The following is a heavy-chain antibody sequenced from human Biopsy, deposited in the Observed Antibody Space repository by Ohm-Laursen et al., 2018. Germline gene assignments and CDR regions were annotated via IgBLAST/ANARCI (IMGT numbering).Heavy chain of an antibody. D-gene: IGHD4-17*01. CDR1: GFTFSSYA. CDR3: ALAAAQTVTHFDY. CDR2: ISGNSDII. Sequence: SLRLSCAASGFTFSSYAMTWFRQAPGKGLEWLSTISGNSDIIYDTDSVKGRFTISRDNSKNTLYLQMNSLRADDTAVYYCALAAAQTVTHFDYWGQGTLVTVSS. V-gene: IGHV3-23*01. J-gene: IGHJ4*02.